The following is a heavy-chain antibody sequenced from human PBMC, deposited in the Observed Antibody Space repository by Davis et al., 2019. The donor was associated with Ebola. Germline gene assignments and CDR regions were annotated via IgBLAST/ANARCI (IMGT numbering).Heavy chain of an antibody. Sequence: PGGSLRLSCAASGFTFSRYAMSWVRQAPGKGLEWVSAISGSGGSTYYADSVKGRFTISSENSKTPLYLQINSLTAEDTAVYYCATACATMIVVVIFHYWGQGTLVTVSS. CDR2: ISGSGGST. J-gene: IGHJ4*02. CDR1: GFTFSRYA. CDR3: ATACATMIVVVIFHY. D-gene: IGHD3-22*01. V-gene: IGHV3-23*01.